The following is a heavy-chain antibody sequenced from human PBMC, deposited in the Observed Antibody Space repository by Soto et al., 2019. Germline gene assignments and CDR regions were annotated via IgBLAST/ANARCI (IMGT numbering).Heavy chain of an antibody. J-gene: IGHJ4*02. Sequence: GGSLRLSCAASGFTSITGYSMHWVRQAPGKGLEWVSSISSSSSYIYYADSVKGRFTISRDNAKNSLYLQMNSLRAEDTAAYYCARSDAGYRPFDYWGQGALVTVSS. D-gene: IGHD6-13*01. V-gene: IGHV3-21*01. CDR2: ISSSSSYI. CDR1: GFTSITGYS. CDR3: ARSDAGYRPFDY.